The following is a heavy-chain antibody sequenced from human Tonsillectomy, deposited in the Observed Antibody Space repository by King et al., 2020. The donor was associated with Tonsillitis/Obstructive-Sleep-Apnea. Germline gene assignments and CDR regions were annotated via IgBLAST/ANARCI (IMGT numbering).Heavy chain of an antibody. D-gene: IGHD1-1*01. CDR1: GFTFNLYA. CDR2: ITANGGDA. V-gene: IGHV3-23*04. CDR3: VKNWNVPDY. J-gene: IGHJ4*01. Sequence: VQLVESGGGLVQPGGSRRLSCAASGFTFNLYAMSWVRQAPGKGLEWVSSITANGGDADYADSVKGRFTISRDNSKETLFLQMNSLRADNTAIYFCVKNWNVPDYWGPGTLVTVSS.